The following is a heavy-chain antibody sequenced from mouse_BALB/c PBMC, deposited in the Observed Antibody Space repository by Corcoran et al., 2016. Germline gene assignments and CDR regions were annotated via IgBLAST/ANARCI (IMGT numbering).Heavy chain of an antibody. CDR3: ARSPYYLDY. CDR2: INPSTGYT. V-gene: IGHV1-7*01. J-gene: IGHJ2*01. CDR1: GYTFTSSW. Sequence: QVQLQQSGAELAKPGASVKMSCKASGYTFTSSWMHWGKQRPGQGLEWIGYINPSTGYTEYNQKFKDKATLTADKSSSTAYMQLSSLTSEDSAVYHCARSPYYLDYWGQGTTLTVSS.